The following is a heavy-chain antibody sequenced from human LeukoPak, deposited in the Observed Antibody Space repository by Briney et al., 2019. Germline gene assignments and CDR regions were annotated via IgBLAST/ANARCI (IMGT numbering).Heavy chain of an antibody. J-gene: IGHJ6*03. V-gene: IGHV4-30-4*08. CDR1: GGSISSGDYY. Sequence: PSQTLSLTCTVSGGSISSGDYYWSWIRQPPGKGLEWIGYIYYSGSTYYNPSLKGRVTISVDTSKNQFSLKLSSVTAADTAVYYCARVCIPGVDYYDSSGYPYYMDVWGKGTTVTVSS. CDR3: ARVCIPGVDYYDSSGYPYYMDV. D-gene: IGHD3-22*01. CDR2: IYYSGST.